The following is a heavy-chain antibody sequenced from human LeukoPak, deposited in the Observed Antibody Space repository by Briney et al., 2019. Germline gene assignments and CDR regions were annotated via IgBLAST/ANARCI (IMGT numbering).Heavy chain of an antibody. D-gene: IGHD4-23*01. Sequence: PGGSLRLSCAASGFTFSNYAMNWVRQAPGKGLEWVSSIRGNGGSTYYAASVKGRFIISRDNSKNTLSLQMNSLRAEDTAVYYCAKDLDTTVVIDAFHMWGQGTMVTVSS. V-gene: IGHV3-23*01. CDR1: GFTFSNYA. CDR3: AKDLDTTVVIDAFHM. J-gene: IGHJ3*02. CDR2: IRGNGGST.